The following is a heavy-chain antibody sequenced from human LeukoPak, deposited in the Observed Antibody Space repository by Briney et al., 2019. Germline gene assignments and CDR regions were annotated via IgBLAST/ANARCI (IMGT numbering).Heavy chain of an antibody. Sequence: GASVKVSCKASGYTFTSYGISWVRQAPGQGLEWMGWISAYNGNTNYAQKLQGRVTMTTDTSTSTAYMELRSLRSDDTAVYYCARGSYDYVWGSYRQIRNFDYWGQGTLVTVSS. CDR2: ISAYNGNT. CDR1: GYTFTSYG. V-gene: IGHV1-18*01. CDR3: ARGSYDYVWGSYRQIRNFDY. J-gene: IGHJ4*02. D-gene: IGHD3-16*02.